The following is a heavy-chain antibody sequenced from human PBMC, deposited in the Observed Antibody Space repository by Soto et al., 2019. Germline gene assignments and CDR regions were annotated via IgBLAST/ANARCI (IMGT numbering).Heavy chain of an antibody. D-gene: IGHD5-18*01. CDR3: AGGDTAHWSFDV. CDR1: GGSISSSSYY. V-gene: IGHV4-39*01. J-gene: IGHJ2*01. CDR2: IYYSGST. Sequence: SETLSLTCTVSGGSISSSSYYWGWVRQPPGKGLEWIGSIYYSGSTYYNPSLKSRVTISVDTSKNQFSLKLSSVTAADTAVYYCAGGDTAHWSFDVWGRGTLVTVSS.